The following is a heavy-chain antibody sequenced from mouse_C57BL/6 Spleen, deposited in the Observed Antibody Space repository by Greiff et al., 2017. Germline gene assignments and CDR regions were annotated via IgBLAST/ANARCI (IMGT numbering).Heavy chain of an antibody. CDR3: ARENDYDDGFAY. V-gene: IGHV1-22*01. J-gene: IGHJ3*01. D-gene: IGHD2-4*01. CDR1: GYTFTDYN. Sequence: EVKLVESGPELVKPGASVKMSCKASGYTFTDYNMHWVKQSHGKSLEWIGYINPNNGGTSYNQKFKGKATLTVNKSSSTAYMELRSLTSEDSAVYYCARENDYDDGFAYWGQGTLVTVSA. CDR2: INPNNGGT.